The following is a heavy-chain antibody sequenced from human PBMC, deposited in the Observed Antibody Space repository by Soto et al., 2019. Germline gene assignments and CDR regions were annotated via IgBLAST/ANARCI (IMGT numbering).Heavy chain of an antibody. CDR3: ARGRETIVGASNWFDP. CDR2: MNPNSGNT. Sequence: ASVKVSCKASGYTFTSYDINWVRQATGQGLEWMGWMNPNSGNTGYAQKFQGRVTMTRNTSISTAYMELSSLRSEDTAVYYCARGRETIVGASNWFDPWGQGTLVTV. V-gene: IGHV1-8*01. D-gene: IGHD1-26*01. CDR1: GYTFTSYD. J-gene: IGHJ5*02.